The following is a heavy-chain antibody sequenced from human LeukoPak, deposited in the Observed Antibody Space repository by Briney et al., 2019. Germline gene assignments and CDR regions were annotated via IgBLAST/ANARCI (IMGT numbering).Heavy chain of an antibody. CDR3: ARLRVRGYGYGPWEGPTWLDY. D-gene: IGHD5-18*01. CDR1: GGSILSSSYY. CDR2: IYYSGTT. V-gene: IGHV4-39*07. J-gene: IGHJ4*02. Sequence: SETPSLTCTVSGGSILSSSYYWGWIRQPPGKGLEWIGSIYYSGTTYYNPSLKSRVTISLDTSKNQFSLKLSSVTATDTAVYYCARLRVRGYGYGPWEGPTWLDYWGQGTLVTVSS.